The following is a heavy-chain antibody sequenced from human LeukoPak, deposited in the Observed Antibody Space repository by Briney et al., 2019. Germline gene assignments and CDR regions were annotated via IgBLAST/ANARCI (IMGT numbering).Heavy chain of an antibody. J-gene: IGHJ4*02. CDR1: GGSIISYY. D-gene: IGHD6-13*01. CDR3: ARVPPYSSSLTPTYYFDY. CDR2: IYYSGST. Sequence: SETLSLTCTVSGGSIISYYWSWIRQPPGKGLEWIGYIYYSGSTNYTPSLKSRVTISLDTSKNQFSLKLSSVTAADTALYYCARVPPYSSSLTPTYYFDYWGQGTLVTVSS. V-gene: IGHV4-59*01.